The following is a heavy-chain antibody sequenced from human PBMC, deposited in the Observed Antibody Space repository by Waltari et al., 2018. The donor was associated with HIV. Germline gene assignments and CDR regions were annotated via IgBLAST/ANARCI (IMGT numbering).Heavy chain of an antibody. Sequence: EVRLVESGGALVQPGESLRLSCAASGFPFSNYCMHWVRQAPGTGLVEVSRINTDETTTADAVVVRGRFTIARDNASDTLDLQSNNLKADDTAVYYGARSNVFVRVGEFSNYGMDVWGQGTMVTVSS. CDR3: ARSNVFVRVGEFSNYGMDV. J-gene: IGHJ6*02. CDR1: GFPFSNYC. V-gene: IGHV3-74*01. D-gene: IGHD3-10*01. CDR2: INTDETTT.